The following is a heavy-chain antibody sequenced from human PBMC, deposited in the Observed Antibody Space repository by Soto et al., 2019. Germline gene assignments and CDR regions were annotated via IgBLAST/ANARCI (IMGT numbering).Heavy chain of an antibody. Sequence: QVQLQESGPGLVKPSQTLSLTCTVSGGSISSGDYYWSWIRQPPGKGLEWIGYIYYSGSTYYNPSLTSRVTIPVDTSKNQFPLKLGSVPAADTAVYYCARGDDSGYDYWWYFDLWGRGTLVTVSS. CDR1: GGSISSGDYY. V-gene: IGHV4-30-4*01. D-gene: IGHD5-12*01. CDR3: ARGDDSGYDYWWYFDL. J-gene: IGHJ2*01. CDR2: IYYSGST.